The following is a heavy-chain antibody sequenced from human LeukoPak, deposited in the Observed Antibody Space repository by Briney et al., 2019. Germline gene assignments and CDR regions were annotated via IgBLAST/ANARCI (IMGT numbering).Heavy chain of an antibody. CDR2: ISYDGSNK. CDR1: GFTFSSYA. V-gene: IGHV3-30-3*01. Sequence: PGGSLRLSCAASGFTFSSYAMHWVRQAPGKGLEWVAVISYDGSNKYYADSVKGRFTISRDNSKNTLYLQMNSLRAEDTAVYYCARATYRAPVVVTAPFDYWGQGTLVTVSS. CDR3: ARATYRAPVVVTAPFDY. J-gene: IGHJ4*02. D-gene: IGHD2-21*02.